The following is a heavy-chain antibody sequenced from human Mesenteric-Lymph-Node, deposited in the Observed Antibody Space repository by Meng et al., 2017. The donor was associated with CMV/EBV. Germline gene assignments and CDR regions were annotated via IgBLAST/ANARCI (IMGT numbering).Heavy chain of an antibody. D-gene: IGHD4-23*01. CDR2: IKQDGSEK. CDR1: GFTFSTYW. CDR3: ARAPYGGKPLHFDY. V-gene: IGHV3-7*01. J-gene: IGHJ4*02. Sequence: GESLKISCAASGFTFSTYWMTWVRQAPGKGLEWVANIKQDGSEKHYVDSVKGRFTISRDNSKNTLYLQMNSLRAEDTAVYYCARAPYGGKPLHFDYWGQGTLVTVSS.